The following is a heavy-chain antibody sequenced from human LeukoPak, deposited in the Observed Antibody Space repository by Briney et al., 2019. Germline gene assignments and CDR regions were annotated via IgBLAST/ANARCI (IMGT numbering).Heavy chain of an antibody. V-gene: IGHV1-2*02. D-gene: IGHD3-22*01. CDR1: GYTFTGYY. CDR3: ARGNSLNYYDSSGYYPFDY. CDR2: INPNSGGT. Sequence: EASVKVSCKASGYTFTGYYIHWVRQAPGQGLEWMGWINPNSGGTNYAQKFQGRVTMTRDTSISTAYMELSRLRSDDTAVYYCARGNSLNYYDSSGYYPFDYWAREPWSPSPQ. J-gene: IGHJ4*02.